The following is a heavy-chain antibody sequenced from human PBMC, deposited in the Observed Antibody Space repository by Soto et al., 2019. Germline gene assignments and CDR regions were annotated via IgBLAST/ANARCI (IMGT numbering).Heavy chain of an antibody. J-gene: IGHJ3*01. Sequence: GRSMRPSCAAAGFMFTNFGIHWVRQAPGKGLKWVSVVWANGINNYYADFVEGRFTISRDNSTSSLYLQMNSLRAEDTAVYYCVTERGPFDAFDFWGQGTMVTVSS. CDR3: VTERGPFDAFDF. D-gene: IGHD3-10*01. CDR1: GFMFTNFG. V-gene: IGHV3-33*01. CDR2: VWANGINN.